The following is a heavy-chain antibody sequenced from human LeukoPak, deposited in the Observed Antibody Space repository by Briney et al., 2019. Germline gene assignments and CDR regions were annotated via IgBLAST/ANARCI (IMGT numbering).Heavy chain of an antibody. V-gene: IGHV4-38-2*02. CDR2: IYHSGST. CDR1: GYSISSGYY. D-gene: IGHD3-10*01. Sequence: PSETLSLTCTVSGYSISSGYYWGWIRQPPGKGLKWIGNIYHSGSTYYNPSLKSRVTISVDTSKNQFSLKLNSVTAADTAVYYCARGRSGHGGLDYWGQGTLVTVSS. J-gene: IGHJ4*02. CDR3: ARGRSGHGGLDY.